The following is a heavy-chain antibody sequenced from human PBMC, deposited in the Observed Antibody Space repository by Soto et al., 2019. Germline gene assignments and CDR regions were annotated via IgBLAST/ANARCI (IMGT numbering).Heavy chain of an antibody. CDR3: ARATYYHDSSGYYRYGHFQH. V-gene: IGHV5-51*03. J-gene: IGHJ1*01. D-gene: IGHD3-22*01. Sequence: GESLKISCKGSGYSFTSYWISWVRQMPGKGLEWMGIIYPGDSDTRYSPSFQGQVTISADKSISTAYLQWSSLKASDTAMYYCARATYYHDSSGYYRYGHFQHWGHGTLVTVSS. CDR2: IYPGDSDT. CDR1: GYSFTSYW.